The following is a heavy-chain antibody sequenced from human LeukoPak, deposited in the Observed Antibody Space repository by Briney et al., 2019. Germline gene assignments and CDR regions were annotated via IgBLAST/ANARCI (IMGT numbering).Heavy chain of an antibody. CDR1: GVTFSSYA. CDR3: ARDAGSWDILTGYYYYYGMDV. J-gene: IGHJ6*02. CDR2: IIPIVGIA. V-gene: IGHV1-69*04. Sequence: SVKVSCTASGVTFSSYAISWVRQAPGQGLEWMGRIIPIVGIANYAQKVQGRVTITADKSTSTAYMELSSLRSEDTAVYYCARDAGSWDILTGYYYYYGMDVWGQGTTVTVSS. D-gene: IGHD3-9*01.